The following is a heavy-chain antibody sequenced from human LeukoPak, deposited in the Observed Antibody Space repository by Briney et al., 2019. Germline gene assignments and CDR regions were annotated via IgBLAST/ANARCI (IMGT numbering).Heavy chain of an antibody. Sequence: ASVKVSCKASGYTFTSYYMHWVRQAPGQGLEWMGIINPSGGSTSYAQKFQGRVTMTRDTSTSTVYMELSSLRSEDTAVYYCAREGVEINYYDSSGYYPNWFDPWGQGTLVTVSS. J-gene: IGHJ5*02. CDR1: GYTFTSYY. D-gene: IGHD3-22*01. CDR2: INPSGGST. CDR3: AREGVEINYYDSSGYYPNWFDP. V-gene: IGHV1-46*01.